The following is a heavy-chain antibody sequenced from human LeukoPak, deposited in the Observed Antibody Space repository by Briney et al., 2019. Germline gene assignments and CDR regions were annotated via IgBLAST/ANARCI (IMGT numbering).Heavy chain of an antibody. Sequence: GGSLRLSCAASGFPVSSNYMNWVRQAPGKGLEWVSMIYPNGNTFYTDSVKGRFTISRDNSKNTLDLQMNSLRAEDTAVYYCARRGHGYGSPFDYWGQGTLVTVSS. CDR2: IYPNGNT. CDR3: ARRGHGYGSPFDY. V-gene: IGHV3-66*04. J-gene: IGHJ4*02. CDR1: GFPVSSNY. D-gene: IGHD5-18*01.